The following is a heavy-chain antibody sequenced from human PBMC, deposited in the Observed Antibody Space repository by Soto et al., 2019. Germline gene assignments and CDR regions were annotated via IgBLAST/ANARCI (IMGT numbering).Heavy chain of an antibody. Sequence: XGCLRLSFAASGFSVSNAGRSWVRQAPGKGLEWVGRIKSKTDGGTTDYAAPVKGRFTISRDDSKNTLYLQMNSLKTEDTAVYYCTTSPWIDASYYYYGMDVWGQGTTVTVSS. CDR1: GFSVSNAG. CDR2: IKSKTDGGTT. J-gene: IGHJ6*02. CDR3: TTSPWIDASYYYYGMDV. D-gene: IGHD2-2*03. V-gene: IGHV3-15*01.